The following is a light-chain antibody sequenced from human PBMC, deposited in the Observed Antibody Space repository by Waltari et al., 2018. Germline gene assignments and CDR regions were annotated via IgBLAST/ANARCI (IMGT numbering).Light chain of an antibody. CDR3: AAWDDSLKGVL. CDR1: RSNIGNNA. V-gene: IGLV1-36*01. Sequence: QSVLTQTPSVSEAPRQRVTISCSGSRSNIGNNAVNWYQQVPGKAPKPLVFADDLLPSGVSYRFSGSKSGTSASLAISGLRSEDEGVYFCAAWDDSLKGVLFGGGTKLTVL. J-gene: IGLJ2*01. CDR2: ADD.